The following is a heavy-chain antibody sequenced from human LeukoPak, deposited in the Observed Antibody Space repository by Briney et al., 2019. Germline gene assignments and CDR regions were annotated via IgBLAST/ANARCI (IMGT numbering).Heavy chain of an antibody. D-gene: IGHD5-12*01. Sequence: SSETLSLTCTVSGDSVSSSSYCWDWIRQPPGKGLEWIGNIYNSANTHYNPSLKTRITMSVDTSKNQFSLKLNSVTAADTGIYYCARHSRSAYTGYENAFDTWGQGTMVTVSS. CDR3: ARHSRSAYTGYENAFDT. CDR2: IYNSANT. J-gene: IGHJ3*02. CDR1: GDSVSSSSYC. V-gene: IGHV4-39*01.